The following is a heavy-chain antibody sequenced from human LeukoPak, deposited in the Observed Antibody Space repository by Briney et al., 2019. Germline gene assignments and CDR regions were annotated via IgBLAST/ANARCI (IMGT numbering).Heavy chain of an antibody. CDR2: INNDGSST. J-gene: IGHJ4*02. Sequence: GGSLRLSCAASGFTFSAYWMHWVRQVPGKGLEWVSRINNDGSSTTYADSVKGRFTISRDNAKNTLFLQMNSLRVEDTAGYYCVRDLELVYYDSSAYEYWGQGNLVTVSS. CDR3: VRDLELVYYDSSAYEY. V-gene: IGHV3-74*01. D-gene: IGHD3-22*01. CDR1: GFTFSAYW.